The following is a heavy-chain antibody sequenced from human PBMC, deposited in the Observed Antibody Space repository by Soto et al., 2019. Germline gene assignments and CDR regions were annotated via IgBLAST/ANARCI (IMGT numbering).Heavy chain of an antibody. J-gene: IGHJ6*01. CDR1: GGTFSGYA. Sequence: SVKVSCKASGGTFSGYAISWVRQAQEQEHEWMGGIIPIFGTANYAQKFQDRVTITTDESASTACMELSSLRSDDTAVYYCARVYYYDSSGYYRGNNYYYGMHVWGKRSRSPLPQ. CDR2: IIPIFGTA. CDR3: ARVYYYDSSGYYRGNNYYYGMHV. V-gene: IGHV1-69*05. D-gene: IGHD3-22*01.